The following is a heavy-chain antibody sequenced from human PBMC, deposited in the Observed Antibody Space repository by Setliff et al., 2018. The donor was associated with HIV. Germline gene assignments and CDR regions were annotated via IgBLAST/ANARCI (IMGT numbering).Heavy chain of an antibody. V-gene: IGHV3-15*01. CDR3: IWSGSSGLYYFDH. CDR2: IKSKIDGETT. J-gene: IGHJ4*02. D-gene: IGHD3-22*01. CDR1: GLSFSNAW. Sequence: GGSLRLSCAGTGLSFSNAWLTWVRQAPGKGLEWVARIKSKIDGETTDYAAPVKGRFTISRDDSKNTVYLHMNSLKTEDTAVYYCIWSGSSGLYYFDHWGQGTLVTVSS.